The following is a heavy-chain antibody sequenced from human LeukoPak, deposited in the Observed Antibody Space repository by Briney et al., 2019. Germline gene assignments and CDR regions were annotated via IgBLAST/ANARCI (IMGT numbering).Heavy chain of an antibody. CDR2: IYPGDSDT. CDR3: AREGYSSSSPFDY. Sequence: GESLKTSCMGSGYSFTSYWIGWVRQMPGKGLEWMGIIYPGDSDTRYSPSFQGQVTISADKSISTAYLQWSSLKASDTAMYYCAREGYSSSSPFDYWGQGTLVTVSS. J-gene: IGHJ4*02. CDR1: GYSFTSYW. V-gene: IGHV5-51*01. D-gene: IGHD6-6*01.